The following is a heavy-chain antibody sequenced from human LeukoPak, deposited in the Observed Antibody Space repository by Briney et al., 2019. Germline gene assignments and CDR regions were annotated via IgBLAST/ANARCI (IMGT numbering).Heavy chain of an antibody. CDR3: VRDRELNY. J-gene: IGHJ4*02. D-gene: IGHD3-10*01. CDR1: GGSISIYY. CDR2: TYNSGST. Sequence: KPAETLSLTCTVSGGSISIYYWSWIRQPPGKGLEWLGYTYNSGSTLYNPSLKSRVTISVDTSRNEFSLRLTSVTAAGAAVYYCVRDRELNYWGQGTLVTVSS. V-gene: IGHV4-59*01.